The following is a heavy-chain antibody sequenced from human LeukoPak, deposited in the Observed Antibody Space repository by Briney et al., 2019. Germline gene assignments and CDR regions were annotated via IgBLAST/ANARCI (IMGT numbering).Heavy chain of an antibody. J-gene: IGHJ5*02. CDR3: ARNYESGYSIGP. Sequence: SETLSFTCAVSGGSINSIYWWSWVRQPPGKGLEWIGEIQHSGNINYNLSLKSRVTISVDKSKNQFSLTVTSVTAADTAIYYCARNYESGYSIGPWGQGTLVTVSS. CDR1: GGSINSIYW. V-gene: IGHV4-4*02. CDR2: IQHSGNI. D-gene: IGHD3-3*01.